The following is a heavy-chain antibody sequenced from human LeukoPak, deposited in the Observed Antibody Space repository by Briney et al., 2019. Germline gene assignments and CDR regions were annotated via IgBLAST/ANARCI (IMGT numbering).Heavy chain of an antibody. CDR3: ARRLVPWAFDI. CDR2: IKEDGSAK. V-gene: IGHV3-7*05. CDR1: GFTFRNYW. Sequence: GGSLRLSCAASGFTFRNYWMIWVRQAPGKGLEWLGNIKEDGSAKRYADSVKGRFTISRDNAKNSLYLQMNSLRAEDTAVYYCARRLVPWAFDIWGQGTMVTVSS. D-gene: IGHD3-16*01. J-gene: IGHJ3*02.